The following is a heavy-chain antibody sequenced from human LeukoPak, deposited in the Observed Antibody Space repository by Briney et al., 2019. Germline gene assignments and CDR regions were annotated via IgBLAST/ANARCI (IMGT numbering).Heavy chain of an antibody. CDR3: ARAHGGNSGLYYYGMDV. D-gene: IGHD4-23*01. CDR1: GYTFTSYG. CDR2: ISAYNGNT. J-gene: IGHJ6*02. Sequence: ASVKVSCKASGYTFTSYGISWVRQAPGQGLEWMGWISAYNGNTNYAQKLQGRVTMTTDTSTSTAYMELRSLRSDDTAVYYCARAHGGNSGLYYYGMDVWGQGTTVTVSS. V-gene: IGHV1-18*01.